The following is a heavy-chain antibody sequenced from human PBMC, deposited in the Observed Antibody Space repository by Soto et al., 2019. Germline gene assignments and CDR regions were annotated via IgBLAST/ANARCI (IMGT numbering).Heavy chain of an antibody. CDR1: GDTFKNCV. CDR3: AAELGFGKLSVV. D-gene: IGHD3-10*01. Sequence: QVQVVQSGVEVRRPGSSVKVSCKASGDTFKNCVISWVRQAPGQGLEWMGGIIPLFGTTDFAQRFQGRLTITTDESTTTAYMALSRLRSKDTATYYCAAELGFGKLSVVWGQGTTVIVSS. CDR2: IIPLFGTT. V-gene: IGHV1-69*01. J-gene: IGHJ6*02.